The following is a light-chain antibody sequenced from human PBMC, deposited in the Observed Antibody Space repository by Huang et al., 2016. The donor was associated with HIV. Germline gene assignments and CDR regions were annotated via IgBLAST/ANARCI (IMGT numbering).Light chain of an antibody. CDR2: ATS. V-gene: IGKV1-39*01. J-gene: IGKJ2*01. CDR3: QQSYRAPRT. CDR1: QSIAKS. Sequence: DIQMTQSPSSLSASLGDRVIITYRASQSIAKSLNWYQQMPGKAPKLLISATSTLQGGVPSRCSGSASGTDFTLSISGMQPEDTATYYCQQSYRAPRTFGQGTMVEF.